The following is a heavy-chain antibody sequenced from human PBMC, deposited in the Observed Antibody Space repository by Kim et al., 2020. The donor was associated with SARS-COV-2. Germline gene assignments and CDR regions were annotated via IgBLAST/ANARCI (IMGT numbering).Heavy chain of an antibody. Sequence: ASVKVSCKASGYTFTSYGISWVRQAPGQGLEWMGWISAYNGNTNYAQKLQGRVTMTTDTSTSTAYMELRSLRSDDTAVYYCARFYDSSGYYYVYFDYWAREPWSPSPQ. CDR1: GYTFTSYG. D-gene: IGHD3-22*01. CDR3: ARFYDSSGYYYVYFDY. J-gene: IGHJ4*02. CDR2: ISAYNGNT. V-gene: IGHV1-18*04.